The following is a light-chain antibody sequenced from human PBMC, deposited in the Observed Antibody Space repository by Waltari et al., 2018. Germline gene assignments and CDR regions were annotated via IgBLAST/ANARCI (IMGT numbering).Light chain of an antibody. CDR2: RDK. CDR1: HIQSTT. J-gene: IGLJ2*01. CDR3: QVWDSGTVV. V-gene: IGLV3-9*01. Sequence: SFALTQPVSVSVALGQTATISCGLDHIQSTTVHWYQQKPGQAPVLVIYRDKNRPSGIPDRFSGSNSGNTATLTVSRAQHDDEADYFCQVWDSGTVVFGGGTRLTVL.